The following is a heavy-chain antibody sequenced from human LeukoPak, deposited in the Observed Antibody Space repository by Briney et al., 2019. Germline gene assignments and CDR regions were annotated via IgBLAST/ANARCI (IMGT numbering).Heavy chain of an antibody. J-gene: IGHJ3*02. D-gene: IGHD2-15*01. CDR2: ISWNSCSI. CDR3: AKDIVVVPAAACSGGSCYGDAFDI. Sequence: PGRSLRLSCAASGFTFDDYAMHWVRQAPGKGLEGVSGISWNSCSIGYADSVKGRLTISRDNAKNSLYLQMNSLRAEDTALYYCAKDIVVVPAAACSGGSCYGDAFDIWGQGTMVTVSS. V-gene: IGHV3-9*01. CDR1: GFTFDDYA.